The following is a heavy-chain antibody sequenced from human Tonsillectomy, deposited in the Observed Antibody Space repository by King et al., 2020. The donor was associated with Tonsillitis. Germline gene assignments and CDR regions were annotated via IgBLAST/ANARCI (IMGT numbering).Heavy chain of an antibody. V-gene: IGHV1-69*01. CDR1: GGTFSSYA. Sequence: VQLVESGAEVKKPGSSVKVSCKASGGTFSSYAISWVRQAPGQGLEWMGGIIPIFGTANYAQKFQGRVTITADESTSTAYMELSSLRSEDTAVYYCASSGGGIKVVIAVAGISFDIWGQGTMVTVSS. CDR2: IIPIFGTA. J-gene: IGHJ3*02. D-gene: IGHD6-19*01. CDR3: ASSGGGIKVVIAVAGISFDI.